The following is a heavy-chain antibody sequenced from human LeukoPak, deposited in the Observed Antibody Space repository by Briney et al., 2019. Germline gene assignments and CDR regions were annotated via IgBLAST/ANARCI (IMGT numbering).Heavy chain of an antibody. Sequence: TGGSLRLSCAASGFTFSSYAMSWVRQAQGEGLEWVSAISGSGGSTYYADSVKGRFTISRDNSKNTLYLQMNSLRAEDTAVYYCAKSDGYGDYGFDYWGQGTLVTVSS. CDR2: ISGSGGST. D-gene: IGHD4-17*01. J-gene: IGHJ4*02. CDR1: GFTFSSYA. V-gene: IGHV3-23*01. CDR3: AKSDGYGDYGFDY.